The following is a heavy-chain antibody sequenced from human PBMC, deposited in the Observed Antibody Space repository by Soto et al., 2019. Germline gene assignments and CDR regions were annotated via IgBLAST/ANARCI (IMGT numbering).Heavy chain of an antibody. CDR1: GGSISSGGYS. CDR3: AGNDRGYCIITRCYLFDP. D-gene: IGHD2-2*01. V-gene: IGHV4-30-2*02. Sequence: PSETLSLTCAVSGGSISSGGYSWSWIRQPPGKGLEWIGYMYHSGSTYYNPSLKSRVTISIDTSKNQFSLKLSSVTAADTALYYCAGNDRGYCIITRCYLFDPWGQGTLVTVSS. CDR2: MYHSGST. J-gene: IGHJ5*02.